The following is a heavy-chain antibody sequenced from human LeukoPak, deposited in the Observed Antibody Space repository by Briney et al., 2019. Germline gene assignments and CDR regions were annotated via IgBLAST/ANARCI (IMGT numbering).Heavy chain of an antibody. J-gene: IGHJ4*02. CDR2: ISSNGGST. D-gene: IGHD5-18*01. CDR3: ARAHTAMVGYDY. Sequence: GGSLRLSCAASGFTFSSYAMHWVRQAPGKGLEYVSAISSNGGSTYYANSVKGRFTISRDNSKNTLYLQMGSLRAEDMAVYYCARAHTAMVGYDYWGRGTLVTVSS. V-gene: IGHV3-64*01. CDR1: GFTFSSYA.